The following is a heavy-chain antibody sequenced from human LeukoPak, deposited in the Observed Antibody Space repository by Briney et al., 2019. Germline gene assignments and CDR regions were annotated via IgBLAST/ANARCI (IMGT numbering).Heavy chain of an antibody. V-gene: IGHV1-69*04. D-gene: IGHD1-20*01. Sequence: GASVKVSRKASGGTFSSYAISWVRQAPGQGLEWMGRIIPILGIANYAQKFQGRVTITADKSTSTAYMELSSLRSEDTAVYYCARAGYNWNDEGDYWGQGTLVTVSS. J-gene: IGHJ4*02. CDR1: GGTFSSYA. CDR3: ARAGYNWNDEGDY. CDR2: IIPILGIA.